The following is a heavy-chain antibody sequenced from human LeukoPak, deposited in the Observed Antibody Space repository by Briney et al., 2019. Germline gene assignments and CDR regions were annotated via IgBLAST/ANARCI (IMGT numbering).Heavy chain of an antibody. J-gene: IGHJ4*02. D-gene: IGHD6-19*01. Sequence: QSGGSLRLSCAASRFTFSSYAMSWVRQAPGKGLEWVSAISASGGSTYYADSVKGRFTISRDNSKNTLYLQMNSLRAEDTALYYCARDGQSSGWYDWGQGTLVTVSS. CDR3: ARDGQSSGWYD. CDR1: RFTFSSYA. V-gene: IGHV3-23*01. CDR2: ISASGGST.